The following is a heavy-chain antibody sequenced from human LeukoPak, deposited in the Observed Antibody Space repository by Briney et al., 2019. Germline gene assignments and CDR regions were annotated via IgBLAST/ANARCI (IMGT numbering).Heavy chain of an antibody. J-gene: IGHJ6*02. CDR2: IYWNSANI. V-gene: IGHV3-9*01. Sequence: GRSLRLSCVSSGFPFDDYAMHWVRQAPGKGLEWVSGIYWNSANIAYADSVKGRFTISRDNAKNSLYLQMNSLRPEDTALYYCAKDNRWLTYGMDVWGQGTTVTVSS. D-gene: IGHD5-24*01. CDR1: GFPFDDYA. CDR3: AKDNRWLTYGMDV.